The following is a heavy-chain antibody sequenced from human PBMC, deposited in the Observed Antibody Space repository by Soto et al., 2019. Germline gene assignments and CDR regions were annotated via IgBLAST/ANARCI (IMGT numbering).Heavy chain of an antibody. J-gene: IGHJ3*02. D-gene: IGHD3-16*01. Sequence: ASVKVSCKASGYTFTSYYMHWVRQAPGQGLEWMGIINPSGGSTSYAQKFQGRVTMTRDTSTSTVYMELSSLRSEDTAVYYCARAYDYIWGSRVDTFAVSAFDIWGQGTMVTVSS. CDR3: ARAYDYIWGSRVDTFAVSAFDI. CDR2: INPSGGST. CDR1: GYTFTSYY. V-gene: IGHV1-46*03.